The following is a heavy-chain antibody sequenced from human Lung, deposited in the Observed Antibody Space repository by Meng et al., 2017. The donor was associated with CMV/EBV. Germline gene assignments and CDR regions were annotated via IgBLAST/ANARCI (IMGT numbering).Heavy chain of an antibody. Sequence: GSXRLXCTVSGGSISSYYWSWIRQPPGKGLEWIGYIYYSGSTNYNPSLKSRVTISVDTSKNQFSLKLSSVTAADTGVYYCARDGSLVRLDVWGQGTTVTVAS. J-gene: IGHJ6*02. CDR3: ARDGSLVRLDV. V-gene: IGHV4-59*01. CDR2: IYYSGST. D-gene: IGHD1-26*01. CDR1: GGSISSYY.